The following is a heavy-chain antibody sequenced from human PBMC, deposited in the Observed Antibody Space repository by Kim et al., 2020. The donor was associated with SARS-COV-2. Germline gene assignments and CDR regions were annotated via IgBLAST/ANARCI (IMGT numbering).Heavy chain of an antibody. CDR2: ITGGGDAT. V-gene: IGHV3-23*01. Sequence: GGSLRLSCAASGFTFSSYAMAWVRQAPGKGLEWISAITGGGDATYFADAVTGRFAISRDISRNTVYLQMNNLRVDDTAEYYCARCTLIRGVGMSGNAFD. J-gene: IGHJ3*01. CDR1: GFTFSSYA. D-gene: IGHD3-10*01. CDR3: ARCTLIRGVGMSGNAFD.